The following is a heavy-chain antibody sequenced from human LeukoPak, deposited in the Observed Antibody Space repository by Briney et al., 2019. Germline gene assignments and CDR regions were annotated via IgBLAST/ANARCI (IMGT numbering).Heavy chain of an antibody. V-gene: IGHV5-51*01. CDR3: ATRSDRYCSGGSCYSGFNWFDP. CDR2: IYPGDPDT. CDR1: GYSFTSYW. D-gene: IGHD2-15*01. J-gene: IGHJ5*02. Sequence: GESLKISCKGSGYSFTSYWIGWVRQMPGKGLEWMGIIYPGDPDTRYSPSFQGQVTISADKSISTAYLQWSSLKASDTAMYYCATRSDRYCSGGSCYSGFNWFDPWGQGTLVTVSS.